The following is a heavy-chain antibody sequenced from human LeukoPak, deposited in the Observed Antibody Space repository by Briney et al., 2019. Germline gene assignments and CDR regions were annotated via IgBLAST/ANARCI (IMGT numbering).Heavy chain of an antibody. V-gene: IGHV3-23*01. CDR2: ISGSGGST. CDR1: GFTFSSYA. CDR3: VKDFNLGY. J-gene: IGHJ4*02. Sequence: GGSLRLSCAASGFTFSSYAMSWVRQAPGKGLEWVSAISGSGGSTYYADSVKGRFTISGDNSKNTLYLQMNSLRVEDTAVYFCVKDFNLGYWGQGTLVTVSS.